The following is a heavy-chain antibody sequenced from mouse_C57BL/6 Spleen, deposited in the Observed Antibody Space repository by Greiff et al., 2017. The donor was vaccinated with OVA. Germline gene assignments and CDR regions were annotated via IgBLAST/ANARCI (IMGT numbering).Heavy chain of an antibody. V-gene: IGHV2-2*01. J-gene: IGHJ2*01. D-gene: IGHD2-12*01. CDR3: ARATIIPGGFDY. CDR2: IWSGGST. CDR1: GFSLTSYG. Sequence: VQLVESGPGLVQPSQSLSITCTVSGFSLTSYGVHWVRQSPGKGLEWLGVIWSGGSTDYNAAFTSRLSISKDNSKSQVYVKMNSLQADDTAIYYCARATIIPGGFDYWGQGTTLTVSS.